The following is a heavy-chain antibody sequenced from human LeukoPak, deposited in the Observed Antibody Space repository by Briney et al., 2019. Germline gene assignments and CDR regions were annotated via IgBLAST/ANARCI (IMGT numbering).Heavy chain of an antibody. D-gene: IGHD3-9*01. Sequence: ASVKVSCKASGYTFTGYYMHWVRRAPGQGLEWMGWINPNSGGTNYAQKFQGRVTMTRDTSISSAYMELSRVRSDDTAVYYCAAARLTGYHFAIYWGQGTLVTVSS. J-gene: IGHJ4*02. V-gene: IGHV1-2*02. CDR3: AAARLTGYHFAIY. CDR2: INPNSGGT. CDR1: GYTFTGYY.